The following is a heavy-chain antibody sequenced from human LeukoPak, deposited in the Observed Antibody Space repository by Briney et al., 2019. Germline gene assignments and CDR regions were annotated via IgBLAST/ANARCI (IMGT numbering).Heavy chain of an antibody. D-gene: IGHD3-10*01. CDR3: AAYMVRGVIYAFDI. Sequence: SGTLSLTCAVSGGSISSSNWWSWVRQPPGKGLEWIGEIYHSGSTNYNPSLKSRVTISVDKSKSQFSLKLSSVTAADTAVYYCAAYMVRGVIYAFDIWGQGTMVTVSS. CDR2: IYHSGST. CDR1: GGSISSSNW. V-gene: IGHV4-4*02. J-gene: IGHJ3*02.